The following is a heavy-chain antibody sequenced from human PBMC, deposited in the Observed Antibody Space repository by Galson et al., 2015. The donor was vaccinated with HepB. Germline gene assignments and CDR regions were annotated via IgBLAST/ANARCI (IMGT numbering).Heavy chain of an antibody. J-gene: IGHJ4*02. Sequence: SLRLSCAASGFTVSSNYMSWVRQAPGKGLEWVSVIYSGGSTYYADSVKGRFTISRDNSKNTLYLQMNSLRAEDTAVYYCASTTTVTTEFDYWGQGTLVTVSS. D-gene: IGHD4-17*01. CDR1: GFTVSSNY. V-gene: IGHV3-53*01. CDR2: IYSGGST. CDR3: ASTTTVTTEFDY.